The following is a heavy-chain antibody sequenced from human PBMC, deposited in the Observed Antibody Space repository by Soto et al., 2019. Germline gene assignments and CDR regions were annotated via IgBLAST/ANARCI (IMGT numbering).Heavy chain of an antibody. D-gene: IGHD2-21*02. J-gene: IGHJ4*02. CDR1: GFTFDYYW. V-gene: IGHV3-74*01. Sequence: EVQLVESGGGLVQPGGSLRLSCVASGFTFDYYWMHWVRQAPGEGLMWVSRLQTDGSHPDYADSVKGRFTISRDNAKNLLYLQTNNLGADDRAVYYCASGGDPDFWGQGTLVTVSS. CDR2: LQTDGSHP. CDR3: ASGGDPDF.